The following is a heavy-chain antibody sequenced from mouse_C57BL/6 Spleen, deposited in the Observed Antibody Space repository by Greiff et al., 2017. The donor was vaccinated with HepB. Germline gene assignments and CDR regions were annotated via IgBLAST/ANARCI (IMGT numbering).Heavy chain of an antibody. V-gene: IGHV3-6*01. CDR2: ISYDGSN. J-gene: IGHJ2*01. Sequence: EVKLQESGPGLVKPSQSLSLTCSVTGYSITSGYYWNWIRQFPGNKLEWMGYISYDGSNNYNPSLKNRISITRDTSKNQFFLKLNSVTTEDTATYYCARGGWPYYFDYWGQGTTLTVSS. CDR1: GYSITSGYY. D-gene: IGHD2-3*01. CDR3: ARGGWPYYFDY.